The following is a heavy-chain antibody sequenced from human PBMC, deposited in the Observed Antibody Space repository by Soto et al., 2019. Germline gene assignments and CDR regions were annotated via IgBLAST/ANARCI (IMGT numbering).Heavy chain of an antibody. CDR3: VRSGYYDYVWGSYRFDY. Sequence: VQLQESGPGLVKPSEALSLTCNVSGASIRSYYWSWVRQSPGKGLEWIGYISYSGKTYYNPSLKSRVTISVDTSKNQLSLKVSSVTAADTAVYYCVRSGYYDYVWGSYRFDYWGQGTRVTVSS. J-gene: IGHJ4*02. V-gene: IGHV4-59*08. CDR2: ISYSGKT. CDR1: GASIRSYY. D-gene: IGHD3-16*02.